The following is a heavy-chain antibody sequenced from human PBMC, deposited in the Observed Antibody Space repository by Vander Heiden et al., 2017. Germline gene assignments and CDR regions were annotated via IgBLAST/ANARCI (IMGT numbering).Heavy chain of an antibody. V-gene: IGHV4-39*01. CDR2: IYYSGRT. J-gene: IGHJ4*02. CDR1: GGSVRIRSHY. D-gene: IGHD3-16*01. Sequence: QLQLQASGPGLVKPSETLSLTCTVSGGSVRIRSHYWGWTHQPPGKGLEWIGSIYYSGRTYYNPSLKSRVTISVDTSKNQFSLKLSSVTAADTAVYYCARQGRVYDYVWGIWGQGTLVTVSS. CDR3: ARQGRVYDYVWGI.